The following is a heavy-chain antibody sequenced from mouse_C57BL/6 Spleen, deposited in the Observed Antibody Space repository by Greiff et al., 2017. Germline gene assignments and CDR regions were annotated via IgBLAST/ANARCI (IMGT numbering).Heavy chain of an antibody. CDR2: ISSGSSTI. D-gene: IGHD2-4*01. J-gene: IGHJ2*01. V-gene: IGHV5-17*01. CDR3: ARERGYDYDEYYFDY. Sequence: EVKLMESGGGLVKPGGSLKLSCAASGFTFSDYGMHWVRQAPEKGLEWVAYISSGSSTIYYADTVKGRFTISRDNAKNTLFLQMTSLRSEDTAMYYCARERGYDYDEYYFDYWGQGTTLTVSS. CDR1: GFTFSDYG.